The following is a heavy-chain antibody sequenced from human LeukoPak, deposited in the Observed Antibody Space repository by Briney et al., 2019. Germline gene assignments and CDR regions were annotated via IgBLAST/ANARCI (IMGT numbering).Heavy chain of an antibody. J-gene: IGHJ4*02. CDR3: ARARGGYLGY. V-gene: IGHV3-30*04. D-gene: IGHD2-2*03. CDR2: ISYDGEKK. CDR1: GFTFRHYA. Sequence: GGSLRLSCAPSGFTFRHYAMHWVRQAPGKGLEWVAVISYDGEKKYYIDSVNGLFHISRDNVQGTLHLQMNNLTSEDTAIYYCARARGGYLGYWGQGALVPASS.